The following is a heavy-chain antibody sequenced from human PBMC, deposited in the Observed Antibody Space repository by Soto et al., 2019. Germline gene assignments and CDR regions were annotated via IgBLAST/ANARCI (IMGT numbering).Heavy chain of an antibody. CDR3: AKDDQYRGSGTELADN. CDR2: ISYDGNNI. CDR1: GFTFSSYG. Sequence: GGSLRLSCAASGFTFSSYGMHWVRQAPGKGLQWVAVISYDGNNINYVDSVKGRLIISRDNSKNTSYLQMNTLRPEDTAVYYCAKDDQYRGSGTELADNRGQGCLVTVCS. V-gene: IGHV3-30*18. J-gene: IGHJ4*02. D-gene: IGHD1-1*01.